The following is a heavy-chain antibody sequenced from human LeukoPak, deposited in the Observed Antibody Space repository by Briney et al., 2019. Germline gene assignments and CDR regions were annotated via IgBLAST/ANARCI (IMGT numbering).Heavy chain of an antibody. CDR2: INPSGGST. CDR3: ARRSEVRGYSGYDPGHFDH. CDR1: GYTFTSYY. J-gene: IGHJ4*02. D-gene: IGHD5-12*01. V-gene: IGHV1-46*01. Sequence: ASVKVSCKASGYTFTSYYMHWVRQAPGQGLESMGIINPSGGSTSYAQKFQGRVTMTRDTSTSTVYMELSSLRSEDTAVYYCARRSEVRGYSGYDPGHFDHWGQGTLVTVSS.